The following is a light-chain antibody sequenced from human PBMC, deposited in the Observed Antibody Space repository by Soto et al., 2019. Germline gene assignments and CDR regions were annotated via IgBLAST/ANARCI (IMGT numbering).Light chain of an antibody. CDR3: QQYSDWPLT. Sequence: EIVMTQSPATLSVSPGERATLSCRASQTLYNNLAWYQQKLGQAPRLLIYGASARATDIPARFSGSGSGTEFTLTISGLQSEDFEIYYWQQYSDWPLTCGGGTKVEIK. CDR2: GAS. CDR1: QTLYNN. V-gene: IGKV3-15*01. J-gene: IGKJ4*01.